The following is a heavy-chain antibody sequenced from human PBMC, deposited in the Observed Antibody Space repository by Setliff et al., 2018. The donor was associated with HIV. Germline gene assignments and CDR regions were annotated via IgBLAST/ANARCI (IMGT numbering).Heavy chain of an antibody. V-gene: IGHV4-39*07. D-gene: IGHD6-19*01. Sequence: PSETLSLTCTVSGVSISSTYYSWGWVRQPPGKGLEYIGNIYDSGHTYHSPSLSSRLNMSVDTSNYQISLKLTAVTAADTAVYYCAREFSERSPNPDHYYYYMDVWGKGTTVTVSS. CDR2: IYDSGHT. CDR1: GVSISSTYYS. CDR3: AREFSERSPNPDHYYYYMDV. J-gene: IGHJ6*03.